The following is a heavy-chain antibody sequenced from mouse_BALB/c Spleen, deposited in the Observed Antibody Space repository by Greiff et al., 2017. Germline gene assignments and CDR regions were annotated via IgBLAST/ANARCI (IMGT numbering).Heavy chain of an antibody. V-gene: IGHV2-9*02. Sequence: VMLVESGPGLVAPSQSLSITCTVSGFSLTSYGVHWVRQPPGKGLEWLGVIWAGGSTNYNSALMSRLNISKDNSKSQVFLKMNSLQTDDTAMYYCARDGGNYLYYFDYWGQGTTLTVSS. CDR3: ARDGGNYLYYFDY. CDR2: IWAGGST. J-gene: IGHJ2*01. D-gene: IGHD2-1*01. CDR1: GFSLTSYG.